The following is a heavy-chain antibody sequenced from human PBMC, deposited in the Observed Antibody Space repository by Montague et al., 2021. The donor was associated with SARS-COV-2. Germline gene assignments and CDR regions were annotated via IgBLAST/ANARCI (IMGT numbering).Heavy chain of an antibody. CDR3: TQERGPGRTTWHYFDY. J-gene: IGHJ4*02. CDR2: TYYRSKWYN. D-gene: IGHD1-14*01. V-gene: IGHV6-1*01. Sequence: CAISGDSVSSNIAAWKWIRQSPSKGLEWLGRTYYRSKWYNDYAVSVRSRITISPDTSKNQFSLQLNSVTPEDTAVYYCTQERGPGRTTWHYFDYWGQGTLGTVSS. CDR1: GDSVSSNIAA.